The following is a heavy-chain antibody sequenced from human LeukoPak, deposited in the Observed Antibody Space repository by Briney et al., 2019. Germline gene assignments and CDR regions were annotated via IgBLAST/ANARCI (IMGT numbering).Heavy chain of an antibody. V-gene: IGHV3-33*01. CDR3: GRDSGYYYGMDV. CDR2: IWYDGSNK. Sequence: GRSLRLSCAASGFTFSSYGMHWVRQAPGKGLEWVAVIWYDGSNKYYADSVKGRFTISRDNSKNTLYLQMNSLRAEDTAVYYCGRDSGYYYGMDVWGQGTTVTVSS. CDR1: GFTFSSYG. J-gene: IGHJ6*02.